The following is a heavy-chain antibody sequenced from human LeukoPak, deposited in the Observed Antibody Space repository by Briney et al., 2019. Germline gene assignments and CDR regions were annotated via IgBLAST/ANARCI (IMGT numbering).Heavy chain of an antibody. CDR1: GFTFSSYS. J-gene: IGHJ4*02. V-gene: IGHV4-34*08. Sequence: GSLRLSCAASGFTFSSYSMNWVRQPPGKGLEWIGEINHSGSTNYNPSLKSRVTISVDMSDNQFSLKLTSVTAADTAVYYCALGYNDIWELWGQGNMVTVSS. CDR2: INHSGST. CDR3: ALGYNDIWEL. D-gene: IGHD1-26*01.